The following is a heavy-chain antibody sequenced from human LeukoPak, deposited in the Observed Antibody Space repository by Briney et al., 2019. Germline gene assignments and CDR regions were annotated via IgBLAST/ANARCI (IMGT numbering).Heavy chain of an antibody. CDR1: GGSMTSYY. J-gene: IGHJ4*02. V-gene: IGHV4-59*08. D-gene: IGHD1-1*01. CDR2: VYHSGST. CDR3: ARANPNWNPPDY. Sequence: PSETLSLTCTVSGGSMTSYYWSWIRQPPGKGLEWIGYVYHSGSTSYNPSLKSRVSISEDTSKNQFSLKVSSVIAADTAVYYCARANPNWNPPDYWGQGTLVTVSS.